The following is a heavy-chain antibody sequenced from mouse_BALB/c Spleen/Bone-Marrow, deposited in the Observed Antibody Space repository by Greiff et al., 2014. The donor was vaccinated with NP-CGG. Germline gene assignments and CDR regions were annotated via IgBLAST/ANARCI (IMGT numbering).Heavy chain of an antibody. CDR2: IWGDGST. V-gene: IGHV2-6-7*01. CDR3: ARDLYYYGFDY. Sequence: VQLVESGPGPVAPSQSLSITCTVSGFSLTDYGVNWVRQPPEKNLEWLGMIWGDGSTDYNSALKSRLSISKDNSQSQVFLKMNSLETDDTARYYCARDLYYYGFDYWGQGTTLTVSS. CDR1: GFSLTDYG. J-gene: IGHJ2*01. D-gene: IGHD1-1*01.